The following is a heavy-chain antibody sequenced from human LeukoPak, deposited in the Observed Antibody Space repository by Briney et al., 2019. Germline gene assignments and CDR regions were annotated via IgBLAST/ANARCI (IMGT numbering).Heavy chain of an antibody. D-gene: IGHD5-18*01. CDR1: GFTFSSYA. Sequence: GASLRLSCAASGFTFSSYAMSWARQAPGKGLEWVSAISGSGGSTYYADSVKGRFTISRDNSKNTLYLQMNSLRAEDTAVYYCAKSGIQAMVKYYFDYWGQGTLVTVSS. CDR2: ISGSGGST. CDR3: AKSGIQAMVKYYFDY. J-gene: IGHJ4*02. V-gene: IGHV3-23*01.